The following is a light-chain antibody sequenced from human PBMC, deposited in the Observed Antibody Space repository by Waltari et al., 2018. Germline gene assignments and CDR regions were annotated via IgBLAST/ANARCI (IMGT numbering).Light chain of an antibody. CDR1: RSDVGGFNY. CDR2: EAT. J-gene: IGLJ3*02. V-gene: IGLV2-14*01. CDR3: SSYASSNFLV. Sequence: QSALSQPASVSGSPGQSITISCTGARSDVGGFNYVSWYQQNPGTAPKLLIFEATKRPSGVSIRFSGSTSGNTASLTISGLQAEDEADYYCSSYASSNFLVCGGGTKVTVL.